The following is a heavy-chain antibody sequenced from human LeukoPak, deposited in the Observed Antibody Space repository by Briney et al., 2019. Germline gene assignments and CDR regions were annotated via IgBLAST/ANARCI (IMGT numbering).Heavy chain of an antibody. CDR2: IYHSGTT. CDR1: GASITTYY. CDR3: ATGSGYNPVYFDY. J-gene: IGHJ4*02. V-gene: IGHV4-59*01. Sequence: PSETLSLTCTVSGASITTYYWSWIRLPPGKTLEWIGYIYHSGTTKYNSSLKSRVTTSIDTSKNQFSLQLTSVTAADTALYYCATGSGYNPVYFDYWGQGALVTVSS. D-gene: IGHD5-24*01.